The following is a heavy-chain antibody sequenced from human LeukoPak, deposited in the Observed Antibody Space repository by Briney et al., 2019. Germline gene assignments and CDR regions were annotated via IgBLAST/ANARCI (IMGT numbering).Heavy chain of an antibody. CDR3: ARVLGFYDSSGYYPYYFDY. V-gene: IGHV4-61*02. J-gene: IGHJ4*02. CDR2: IYTSGST. Sequence: SQTLSLTCTVSGGSISSGSYYWSWIRQPAGKGLEWIGRIYTSGSTNYNPSPKSRVTISVDTSKNQFSLKLSSVTAADTAVYYCARVLGFYDSSGYYPYYFDYWGQGTLVTVSS. CDR1: GGSISSGSYY. D-gene: IGHD3-22*01.